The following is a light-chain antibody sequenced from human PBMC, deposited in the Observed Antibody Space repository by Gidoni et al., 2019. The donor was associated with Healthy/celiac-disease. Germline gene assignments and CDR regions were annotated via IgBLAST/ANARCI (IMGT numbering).Light chain of an antibody. V-gene: IGKV3D-11*02. CDR1: QSVSSY. CDR3: QQRSNLLT. CDR2: DAS. Sequence: EIVLTQSPATLSLSPGERATLSCRASQSVSSYLAWYQQKPGQAPRLLIYDASNRATGIPARFSGSAPGTDFTPNISRLEPEYFAFYYCQQRSNLLTFGGGTKVEIK. J-gene: IGKJ4*01.